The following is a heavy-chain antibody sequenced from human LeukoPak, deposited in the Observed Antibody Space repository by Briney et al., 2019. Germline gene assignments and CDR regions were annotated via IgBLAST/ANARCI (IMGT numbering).Heavy chain of an antibody. Sequence: PSETLSLTCTVSGGSISSYYWSWIRQPPGKGRGGMGFIYYGGSTNYNPSLKSRVTISVDTSKNQFSLKLSSVTAADTAVYYCARGGYYYDSSGYSYYFDYWGQGTLVTVSS. V-gene: IGHV4-59*01. D-gene: IGHD3-22*01. CDR2: IYYGGST. CDR3: ARGGYYYDSSGYSYYFDY. CDR1: GGSISSYY. J-gene: IGHJ4*02.